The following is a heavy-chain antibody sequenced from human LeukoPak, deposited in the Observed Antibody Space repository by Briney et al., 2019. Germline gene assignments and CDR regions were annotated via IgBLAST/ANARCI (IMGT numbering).Heavy chain of an antibody. V-gene: IGHV3-23*01. J-gene: IGHJ3*02. CDR2: IIGGSENT. CDR3: ANMQLVKGVFEI. Sequence: GGSLRLSFAASGFTFSSFAMSWVRPAPGKGLGWVSSIIGGSENTYYSDSVKGRFTISRDNSKNTLDLHLNSLTADDTAVYYCANMQLVKGVFEIWGQGTRVTVSS. D-gene: IGHD6-13*01. CDR1: GFTFSSFA.